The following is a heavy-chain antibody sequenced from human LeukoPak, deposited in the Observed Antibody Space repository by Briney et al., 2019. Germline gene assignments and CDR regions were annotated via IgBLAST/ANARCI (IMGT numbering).Heavy chain of an antibody. CDR2: ISAYNGNT. V-gene: IGHV1-18*01. Sequence: ASVKVSCKASGYTFTSYGISWVRQAPGQGLEWMGWISAYNGNTSYAQKLQGRVTMTTDTSTSTAYMELRSLRSDDTAVYYCARGGIVVVPAASKLANWFDPWGQGTLVTVSS. D-gene: IGHD2-2*01. CDR1: GYTFTSYG. CDR3: ARGGIVVVPAASKLANWFDP. J-gene: IGHJ5*02.